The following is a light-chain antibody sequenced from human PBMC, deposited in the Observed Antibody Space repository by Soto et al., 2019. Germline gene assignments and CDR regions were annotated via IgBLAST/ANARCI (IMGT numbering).Light chain of an antibody. Sequence: QSVLTQPASVSGSPGQSITISCTGTSSDVGSYNYVSWYQQHPGKAPKLMTYDVSNRPSGISDRFSGSKSGNTASLTISGLRAEDEADYYCISWTSTNTRVFGGGTQLTVL. CDR3: ISWTSTNTRV. CDR1: SSDVGSYNY. J-gene: IGLJ3*02. CDR2: DVS. V-gene: IGLV2-14*01.